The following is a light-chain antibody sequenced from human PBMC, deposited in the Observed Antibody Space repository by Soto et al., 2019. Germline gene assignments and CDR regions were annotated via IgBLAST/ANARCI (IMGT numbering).Light chain of an antibody. V-gene: IGKV1-39*01. J-gene: IGKJ1*01. CDR1: QSVSSY. CDR2: TTS. CDR3: QRASIGPWT. Sequence: DIQMNQSASSLSASVGDRVTIPCRASQSVSSYVNWYQHKPGKAPKLLIFTTSSLESGVPSRFSGSGSGTDFTLTISSLHPEDFATYYCQRASIGPWTCGQGTTVEF.